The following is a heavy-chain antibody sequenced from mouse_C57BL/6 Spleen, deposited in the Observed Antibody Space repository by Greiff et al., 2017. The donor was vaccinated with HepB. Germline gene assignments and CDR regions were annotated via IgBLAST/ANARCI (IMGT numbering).Heavy chain of an antibody. J-gene: IGHJ3*01. Sequence: QVQLQQPGAELVMPGASVKLSCKASGYTFTIYWMHWVKQRPGQGLEWIGEIDPSDSYTNYNQKFKGKSTLTVDKSSSTAYMQLSSLTSEDSAVYYCATSRDYDYDGARFAYWGQGTLVTVSA. CDR2: IDPSDSYT. CDR1: GYTFTIYW. V-gene: IGHV1-69*01. CDR3: ATSRDYDYDGARFAY. D-gene: IGHD2-4*01.